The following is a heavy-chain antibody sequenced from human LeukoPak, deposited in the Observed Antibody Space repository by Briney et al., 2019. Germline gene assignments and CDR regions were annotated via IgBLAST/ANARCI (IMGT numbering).Heavy chain of an antibody. V-gene: IGHV1-24*01. CDR2: FDPEDGET. J-gene: IGHJ4*02. Sequence: ASVKVSCKVSGYTLTELSMHWVRQAPGKGLEWMGGFDPEDGETIYAQKFQGRVTMTEDTSTDTAYMELSSLRSEDTAVYYCATSSYSSSSPSVDYWGQGTLVTVSS. D-gene: IGHD6-6*01. CDR1: GYTLTELS. CDR3: ATSSYSSSSPSVDY.